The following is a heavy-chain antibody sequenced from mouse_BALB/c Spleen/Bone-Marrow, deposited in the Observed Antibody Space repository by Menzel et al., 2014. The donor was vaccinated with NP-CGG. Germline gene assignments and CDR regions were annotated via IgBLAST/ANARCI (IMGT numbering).Heavy chain of an antibody. CDR2: IDPANGNT. CDR3: AVYDYEGFAY. D-gene: IGHD2-4*01. J-gene: IGHJ3*01. CDR1: GFNIKDTY. Sequence: EVKLVEPGAELVKPGASVKLSCTASGFNIKDTYMHWVKQRPEQGLEWIGRIDPANGNTKYDPKFQGKATITADTSSNTAYLQLSSLTSEDTAVYYCAVYDYEGFAYWGQGTLVTVSA. V-gene: IGHV14-3*02.